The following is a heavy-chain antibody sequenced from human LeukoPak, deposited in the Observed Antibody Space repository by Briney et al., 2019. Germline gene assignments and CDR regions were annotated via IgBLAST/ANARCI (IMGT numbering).Heavy chain of an antibody. CDR1: GGSISSSSYY. CDR2: IYYSGST. J-gene: IGHJ6*02. CDR3: AREEWAADPYYYYGMDV. Sequence: SETLSLTCTVSGGSISSSSYYWGWIRQPPGKGLEWIGSIYYSGSTYYNPSLKSRVTISVDTSKNQFSLKLSSVTAADTAVYYCAREEWAADPYYYYGMDVWGQGTTVIVSS. D-gene: IGHD6-13*01. V-gene: IGHV4-39*07.